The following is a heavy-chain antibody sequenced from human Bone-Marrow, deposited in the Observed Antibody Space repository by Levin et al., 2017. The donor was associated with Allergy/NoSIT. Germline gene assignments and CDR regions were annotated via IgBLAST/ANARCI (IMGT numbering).Heavy chain of an antibody. V-gene: IGHV3-7*01. J-gene: IGHJ4*02. CDR3: ARGVGATAYWGY. Sequence: ASVKVSCAASGFTFSSHWMSWVRQAPGKGLEWVANIKQDGSEKYYVDSVKGRFTISRDNAKNSLYLQMNSLRAEDTAVYYCARGVGATAYWGYWGQGTLVTVSS. CDR1: GFTFSSHW. D-gene: IGHD1-26*01. CDR2: IKQDGSEK.